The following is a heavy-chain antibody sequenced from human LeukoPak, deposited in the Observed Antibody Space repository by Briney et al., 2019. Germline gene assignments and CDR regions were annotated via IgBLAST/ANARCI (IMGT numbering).Heavy chain of an antibody. J-gene: IGHJ6*02. V-gene: IGHV1-8*01. D-gene: IGHD3-10*01. CDR1: GYSITSYD. Sequence: ASVMVSCRASGYSITSYDINWVRQAAGQGLEWVGWMNSNSGNTGYARKFQGRVTLTGDTSINTAYMEVNSLTSEDTAVYYCARGGTLVRGVAILYGMDVWGQGTTVTVSS. CDR3: ARGGTLVRGVAILYGMDV. CDR2: MNSNSGNT.